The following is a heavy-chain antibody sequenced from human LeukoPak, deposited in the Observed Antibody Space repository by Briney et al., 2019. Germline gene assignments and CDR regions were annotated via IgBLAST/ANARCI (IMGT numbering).Heavy chain of an antibody. D-gene: IGHD5-24*01. Sequence: GRSLRLSCAASGFTFSSYAMHWVRQAPGKGLEWVAVISYDGSNKYYADSVKGRFTISRDNSKNTLYLQMNSLRAEDTAVYYCAREVGVEMATIQGIDYWGQGTLVTVSS. CDR1: GFTFSSYA. CDR2: ISYDGSNK. V-gene: IGHV3-30*01. J-gene: IGHJ4*02. CDR3: AREVGVEMATIQGIDY.